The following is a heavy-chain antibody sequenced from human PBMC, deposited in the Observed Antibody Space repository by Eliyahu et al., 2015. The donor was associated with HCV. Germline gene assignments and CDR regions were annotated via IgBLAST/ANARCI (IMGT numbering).Heavy chain of an antibody. Sequence: QVQLVESGGGVVQPGGSLRLSCXAXGXXFSXXGXHWVRQAPGKGLEWVAFIRYDGSNKYYADSVKGRFTISRDNSKNTLYLQMNSLRAEDTAVYYCAKDQDMVRGQPSTAPAGYWGQGTLVTVSS. V-gene: IGHV3-30*02. CDR1: GXXFSXXG. CDR3: AKDQDMVRGQPSTAPAGY. J-gene: IGHJ4*02. D-gene: IGHD3-10*01. CDR2: IRYDGSNK.